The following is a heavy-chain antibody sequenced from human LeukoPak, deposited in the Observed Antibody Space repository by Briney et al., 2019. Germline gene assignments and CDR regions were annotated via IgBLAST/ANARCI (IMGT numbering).Heavy chain of an antibody. V-gene: IGHV3-74*03. CDR1: TLTFSSIY. J-gene: IGHJ4*02. CDR2: IHTVGSDT. Sequence: PGRSLKLSRAASTLTFSSIYMHCVRHAQGEGLVWVSRIHTVGSDTTYADFVKGRFTISRDNAKNTLYLEMNSLRAEDTAVYYCARALRSPGDSGLDYWGQGALVTVSS. CDR3: ARALRSPGDSGLDY. D-gene: IGHD3-10*01.